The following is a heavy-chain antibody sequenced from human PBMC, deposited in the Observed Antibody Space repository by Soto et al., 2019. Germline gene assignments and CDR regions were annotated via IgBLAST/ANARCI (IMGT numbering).Heavy chain of an antibody. CDR2: IYYSGST. CDR1: GGSISSSSYY. J-gene: IGHJ5*02. CDR3: AGGYSSSCYGIWLDP. D-gene: IGHD6-13*01. Sequence: PSETLSLTCTVSGGSISSSSYYWGWIRQPPGKGLEWIGSIYYSGSTYYNPSLKSRVTISVDTSENQFSLKLSSVTAADTAVYYCAGGYSSSCYGIWLDPWGQGTLVTVYS. V-gene: IGHV4-39*01.